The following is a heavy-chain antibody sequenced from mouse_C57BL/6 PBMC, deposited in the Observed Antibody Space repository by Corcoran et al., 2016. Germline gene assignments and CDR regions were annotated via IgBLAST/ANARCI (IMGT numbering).Heavy chain of an antibody. CDR3: AIFHYGSSPPYFDV. D-gene: IGHD1-1*01. V-gene: IGHV9-3*01. J-gene: IGHJ1*03. CDR2: INTYSGVP. CDR1: GYTFTTYG. Sequence: QIQLVQSGPELKKPGETVKISCKASGYTFTTYGMSWVKQAPGKGLKWMGWINTYSGVPTYADDFKGRFAFSLETSASTAYLQINNLKNEDTATYFCAIFHYGSSPPYFDVWGTGTTVTVSS.